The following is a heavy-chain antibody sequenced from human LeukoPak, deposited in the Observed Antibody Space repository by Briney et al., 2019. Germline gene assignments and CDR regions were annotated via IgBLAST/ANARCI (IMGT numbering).Heavy chain of an antibody. CDR1: GFVFDDYD. CDR2: IRSDDYHT. Sequence: GGSLRLSCGASGFVFDDYDMHWVRQAPGKGLEWVAFIRSDDYHTYYTDSVKGRFIITRDNFKNTLYLQMNSLRLEDMAVYYCAKPSGSGVDYWGRGTRVTVSS. J-gene: IGHJ4*02. V-gene: IGHV3-30*02. CDR3: AKPSGSGVDY. D-gene: IGHD1-26*01.